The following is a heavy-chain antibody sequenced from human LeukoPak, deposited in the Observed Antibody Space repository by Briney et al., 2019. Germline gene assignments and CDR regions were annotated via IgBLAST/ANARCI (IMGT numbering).Heavy chain of an antibody. V-gene: IGHV4-59*01. D-gene: IGHD6-13*01. CDR3: ATGYSSTWYYFDY. J-gene: IGHJ4*02. CDR2: IYHSGST. CDR1: GDSISSYY. Sequence: KPSETLSLTCTVSGDSISSYYWSWLRQPPGKGLEWVGYIYHSGSTNYNPSLKSRVTISADPSKDQFSLKLASVTAADTAVYYCATGYSSTWYYFDYWGQGTLVTVSS.